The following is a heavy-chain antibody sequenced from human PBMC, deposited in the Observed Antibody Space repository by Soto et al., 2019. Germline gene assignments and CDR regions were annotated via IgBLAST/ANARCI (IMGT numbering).Heavy chain of an antibody. CDR2: IYLGDDK. CDR3: AYIANANVWQLIEY. Sequence: QITVKESRPTLVNPTQTLTLTCHFSGFSISHIGAGVGWIRQPPGKALKWLSLIYLGDDKRYNSSLKTSLTITKETSKNPGVFTVANVDPSDTGTYYCAYIANANVWQLIEYWGQGNLVTVSS. CDR1: GFSISHIGAG. J-gene: IGHJ4*02. V-gene: IGHV2-5*02. D-gene: IGHD1-26*01.